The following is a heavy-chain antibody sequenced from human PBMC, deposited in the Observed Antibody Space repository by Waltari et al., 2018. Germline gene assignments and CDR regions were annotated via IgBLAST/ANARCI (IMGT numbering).Heavy chain of an antibody. D-gene: IGHD3-22*01. CDR1: GGSFSGYS. CDR3: ARGLGGGYYPGWFDP. CDR2: INHSGST. J-gene: IGHJ5*02. Sequence: QVQLQQWGAGLLKPSETLSLPCAVYGGSFSGYSWSWIRPPPGKGLEWIGEINHSGSTNYNPSLKSRVTISVDTSKNQFSLKLSSVTAADTAVYYCARGLGGGYYPGWFDPWGQGTLVTVSS. V-gene: IGHV4-34*01.